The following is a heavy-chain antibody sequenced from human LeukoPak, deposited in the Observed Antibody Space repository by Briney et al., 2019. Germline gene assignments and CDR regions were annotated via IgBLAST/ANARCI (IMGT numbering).Heavy chain of an antibody. J-gene: IGHJ4*02. CDR2: ISGSGDSI. CDR3: AKVRPIIYGGNSVFRYFDY. Sequence: GGSLRLSCTASGFTFSDYAMSWVRQAPGKGLGWVSGISGSGDSIYYVDSMKGRGTISRDNSKNTLYLQMNSLRAEDPAIYYCAKVRPIIYGGNSVFRYFDYWGQGTLVTVSS. V-gene: IGHV3-23*01. D-gene: IGHD4-23*01. CDR1: GFTFSDYA.